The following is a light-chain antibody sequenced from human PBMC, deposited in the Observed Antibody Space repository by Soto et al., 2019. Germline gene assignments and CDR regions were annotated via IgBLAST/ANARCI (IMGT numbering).Light chain of an antibody. V-gene: IGKV3-20*01. Sequence: EIVLPQSPATLSLSPGERATLSCRASQSVSSNSLAWYQQKPGQAPRLLVYGASSRATGISDRFSGSGSGTDFTLTISRLEPEDFAVYYCQHYVSPPITFGQGTRLEI. CDR1: QSVSSNS. CDR2: GAS. J-gene: IGKJ5*01. CDR3: QHYVSPPIT.